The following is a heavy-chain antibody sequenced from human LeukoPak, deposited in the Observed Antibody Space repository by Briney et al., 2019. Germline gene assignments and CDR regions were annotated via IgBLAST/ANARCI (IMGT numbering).Heavy chain of an antibody. CDR3: ARRIPVAGLFDY. D-gene: IGHD6-13*01. V-gene: IGHV4-31*03. CDR1: GGSISSGGYY. J-gene: IGHJ4*02. Sequence: SETLSLTCNVSGGSISSGGYYWSWIRQPPGKGLEWIGYIYYSGSTYYNPSLKSRVTISLDTSKNQFSLKLSSVTAADTAVYYCARRIPVAGLFDYWGQGTLVTVSS. CDR2: IYYSGST.